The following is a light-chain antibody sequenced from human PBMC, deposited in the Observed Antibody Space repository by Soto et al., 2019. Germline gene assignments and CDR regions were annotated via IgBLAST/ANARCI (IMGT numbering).Light chain of an antibody. CDR2: DVS. CDR3: SSYTSSSTRV. V-gene: IGLV2-14*01. Sequence: QSALTQPASVSXSPGQSITIXCTGTSSDVGGYNYVSWYQQHPGKAPKLMIYDVSNRPSGVSNRFSGSKSGNTASLTISGLQAEDEADYYCSSYTSSSTRVFGGGTKLTVL. J-gene: IGLJ2*01. CDR1: SSDVGGYNY.